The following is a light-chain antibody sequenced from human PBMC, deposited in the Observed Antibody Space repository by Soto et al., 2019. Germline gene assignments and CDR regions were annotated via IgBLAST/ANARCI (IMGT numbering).Light chain of an antibody. CDR2: DAS. CDR3: QKYNTYPVT. CDR1: QSIHRW. J-gene: IGKJ2*01. Sequence: DIQMTQSPSTLSASVGDRVTITCRASQSIHRWLAWYQQKAGKAPKVLIYDASSLDSGVPSRFSGSGSGTEFPLTISSLPPDDFATYYCQKYNTYPVTFGQGTKLEI. V-gene: IGKV1-5*01.